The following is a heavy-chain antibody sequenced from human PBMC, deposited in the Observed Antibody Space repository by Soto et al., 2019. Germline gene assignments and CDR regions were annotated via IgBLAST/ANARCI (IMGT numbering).Heavy chain of an antibody. CDR2: IYYSRST. CDR3: ARVVSGYDPGRMGAFDI. CDR1: GGSISSGGYY. V-gene: IGHV4-31*03. J-gene: IGHJ3*02. Sequence: QVQLQESGPGLVKPSQTLSLTCTVSGGSISSGGYYWSWIRQHPGKGLEWIGYIYYSRSTYYNPSLKSRVTISVDTSKNQFSLKLSSVTAADTAVYYCARVVSGYDPGRMGAFDIWGQGTMVTVSS. D-gene: IGHD5-12*01.